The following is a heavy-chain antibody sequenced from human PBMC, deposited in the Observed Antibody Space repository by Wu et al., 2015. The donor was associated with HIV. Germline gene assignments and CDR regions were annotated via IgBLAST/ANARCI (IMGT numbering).Heavy chain of an antibody. CDR1: GYTFIDYY. V-gene: IGHV1-2*02. CDR3: ARDSSSWPPYDAFDI. Sequence: QVQLVQSGAEVKKPGASVKVSCKASGYTFIDYYMHWVRQAPGQGLEWMGWINPNSGGTNYAQKFQGRVTMTRDTSISTAYMELSRLRSDDTAVYYCARDSSSWPPYDAFDIWGQGDKWSPSLQ. J-gene: IGHJ3*02. D-gene: IGHD6-13*01. CDR2: INPNSGGT.